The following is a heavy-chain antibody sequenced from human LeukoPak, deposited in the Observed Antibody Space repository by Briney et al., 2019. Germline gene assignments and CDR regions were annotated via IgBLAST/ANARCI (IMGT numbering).Heavy chain of an antibody. V-gene: IGHV1-69*13. CDR2: IIPIFGTA. CDR3: AVGSGYYFDY. D-gene: IGHD3-10*01. J-gene: IGHJ4*02. Sequence: RASVKVSCKASGGTFSSYAISWVRQAPGQGLEWKGGIIPIFGTANYAQKFQGRVTITADESTSTAYMELSSLRSEDTAVYYCAVGSGYYFDYWGQGTLVTVSS. CDR1: GGTFSSYA.